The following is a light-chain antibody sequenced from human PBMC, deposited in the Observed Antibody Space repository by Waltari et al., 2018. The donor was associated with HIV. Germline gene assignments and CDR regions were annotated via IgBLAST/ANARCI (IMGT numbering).Light chain of an antibody. CDR3: ATWDDSLKGYV. Sequence: QSVLTQPPSASTTPGQRVTISCSGSSSNIGSNTVNWSEQLPGAAPKLLIYSNNQRPSGVPDRFSGSKSGTSASLAISGLHSDDEADYYCATWDDSLKGYVFGTGTKVTVL. CDR1: SSNIGSNT. CDR2: SNN. V-gene: IGLV1-44*01. J-gene: IGLJ1*01.